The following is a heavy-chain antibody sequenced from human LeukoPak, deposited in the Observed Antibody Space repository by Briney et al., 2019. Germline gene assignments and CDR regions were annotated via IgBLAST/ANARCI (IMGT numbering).Heavy chain of an antibody. CDR3: ARGDWGG. CDR1: GGSFSGYY. J-gene: IGHJ4*02. V-gene: IGHV4-34*01. Sequence: SETLSLTCAVYGGSFSGYYWSWIRQPPGKGLEWIGEINHSGSTNYNPSLKSRVTISVDTSKNQFSLKLSSATAADTAVYYCARGDWGGWGQGTLVTVSS. D-gene: IGHD2-21*01. CDR2: INHSGST.